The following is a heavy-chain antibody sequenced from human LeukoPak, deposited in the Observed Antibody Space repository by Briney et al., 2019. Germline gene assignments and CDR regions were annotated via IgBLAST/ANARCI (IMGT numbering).Heavy chain of an antibody. V-gene: IGHV4-4*02. Sequence: KSSETLSLTCAVSGGSISSSNWWSWVRQPPGKGLEWIGEIYHSGSTYYNPSLKSRVTISVDTSKNQFSLKLSSVTAADTAVYYCASVRGEESVDAFDIWGQGTMVTVSS. CDR3: ASVRGEESVDAFDI. CDR1: GGSISSSNW. D-gene: IGHD3-10*01. J-gene: IGHJ3*02. CDR2: IYHSGST.